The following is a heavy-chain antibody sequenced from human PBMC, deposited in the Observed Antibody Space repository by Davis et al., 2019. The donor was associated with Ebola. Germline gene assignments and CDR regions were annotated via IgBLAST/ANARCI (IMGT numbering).Heavy chain of an antibody. Sequence: PSETLSLTCTVSGGSISSYYWSWIRQPPGKGLEWIGYIYYSGSTNYNPSLKSRVTISVDTSKNQFSLKLSSVTAADTAVYYCARHGDIAVAGRYFDYWGQGTLVTVSS. CDR2: IYYSGST. J-gene: IGHJ4*02. D-gene: IGHD6-19*01. CDR1: GGSISSYY. V-gene: IGHV4-59*08. CDR3: ARHGDIAVAGRYFDY.